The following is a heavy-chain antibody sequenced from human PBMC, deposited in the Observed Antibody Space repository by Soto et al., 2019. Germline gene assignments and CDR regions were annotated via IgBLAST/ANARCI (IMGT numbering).Heavy chain of an antibody. CDR1: GYTFTGYY. D-gene: IGHD5-18*01. CDR3: ARSSGYSYGAVNYYYGMDV. V-gene: IGHV1-2*04. J-gene: IGHJ6*02. CDR2: INPNSGGT. Sequence: VKVSCKASGYTFTGYYMHWVRQAPGQGLEWMGWINPNSGGTNYAQKFQGWVTMTRDTSISTAYMELSRLRSDDTAVYYCARSSGYSYGAVNYYYGMDVWGQGTTVTVSS.